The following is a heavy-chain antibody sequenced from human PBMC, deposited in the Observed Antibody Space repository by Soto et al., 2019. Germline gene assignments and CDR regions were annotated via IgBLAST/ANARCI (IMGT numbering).Heavy chain of an antibody. J-gene: IGHJ6*02. Sequence: GESLKISCKGSGYSFTSYWIGWVRQMPGKGLEWMGIIYPGDSDTRYSPSFQGQVTISADKSISTAYLQWSSLKASDTAMYYCATCGRYLPAYPAYSSLSYYHYLLDLCGQGSPVTVSS. CDR3: ATCGRYLPAYPAYSSLSYYHYLLDL. CDR1: GYSFTSYW. V-gene: IGHV5-51*01. CDR2: IYPGDSDT. D-gene: IGHD6-6*01.